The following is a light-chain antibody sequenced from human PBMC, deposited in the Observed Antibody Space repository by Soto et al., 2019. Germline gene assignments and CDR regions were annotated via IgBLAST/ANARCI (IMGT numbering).Light chain of an antibody. CDR3: QHYGGPVGYT. Sequence: EIVLTQSPDTLSLSPGDRAALSCRASQTVRNNYVAWYQKKPGQAPKLLIYGASSRATDIPGRFSGSGSGTDFALTISRLEPDDFAVYYCQHYGGPVGYTFGQGTKLEIK. CDR1: QTVRNNY. V-gene: IGKV3-20*01. J-gene: IGKJ2*01. CDR2: GAS.